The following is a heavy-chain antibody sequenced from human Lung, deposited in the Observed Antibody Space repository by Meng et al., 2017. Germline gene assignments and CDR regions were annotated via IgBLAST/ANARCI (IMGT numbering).Heavy chain of an antibody. D-gene: IGHD4-11*01. Sequence: HVQTPLVGAGLYKPSVTLPLTCGVSGGSFSDYYWIWIRQPPGKGLEWIGEINHSGSTNYNPSLESRATISVDTSQNNLSLKLSSVTAADSAVYYCARGPTTMAHDFDYWGQGTLVTVSS. CDR3: ARGPTTMAHDFDY. CDR1: GGSFSDYY. V-gene: IGHV4-34*01. J-gene: IGHJ4*02. CDR2: INHSGST.